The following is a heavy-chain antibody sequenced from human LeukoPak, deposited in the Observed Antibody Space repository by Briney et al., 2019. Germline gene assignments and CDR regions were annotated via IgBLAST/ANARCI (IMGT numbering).Heavy chain of an antibody. V-gene: IGHV4-30-2*03. CDR3: ARQYSEYYFDQ. J-gene: IGHJ4*02. CDR1: GGSISSGGYY. CDR2: IYHSGST. D-gene: IGHD6-13*01. Sequence: PSETLSLTCTVSGGSISSGGYYWSWIRQPPGKGLEWIGYIYHSGSTYYNPSLKSRVTLSVDTSKNQFSLKLSSVTAADTAVYYCARQYSEYYFDQWGQGTLVTVSS.